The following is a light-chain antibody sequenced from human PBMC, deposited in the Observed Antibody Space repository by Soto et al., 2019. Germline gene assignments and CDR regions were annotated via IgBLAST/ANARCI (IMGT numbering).Light chain of an antibody. V-gene: IGLV1-44*01. J-gene: IGLJ2*01. CDR2: SND. CDR1: RSNIGTNT. Sequence: QAVVTQPPSASVSPGQRVTISCSGSRSNIGTNTVNWYQHLPRTAPKLLIFSNDQRPSGVPDRFSGSKSGTSASLAISGLQSEDEADYFCTTWDDSLNGPVFGGGTKLTVL. CDR3: TTWDDSLNGPV.